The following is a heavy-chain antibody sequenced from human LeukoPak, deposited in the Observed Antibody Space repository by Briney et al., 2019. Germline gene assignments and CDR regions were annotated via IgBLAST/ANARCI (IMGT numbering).Heavy chain of an antibody. CDR2: IYYSGST. V-gene: IGHV4-59*01. J-gene: IGHJ5*02. D-gene: IGHD4-17*01. Sequence: SETLSLTCTVSGGSISSYYWSWIRQPPGKGLEWIGYIYYSGSTNYNPSLKSRVTISVDTSKNQFSLKLSSVTAADTAVYYCARAPNDYGDYGPLDLWGQGTLVIVSS. CDR1: GGSISSYY. CDR3: ARAPNDYGDYGPLDL.